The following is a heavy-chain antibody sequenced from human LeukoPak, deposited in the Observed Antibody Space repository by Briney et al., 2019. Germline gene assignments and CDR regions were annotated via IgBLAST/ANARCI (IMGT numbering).Heavy chain of an antibody. CDR2: IASNGDIP. CDR1: GFTFSSYA. J-gene: IGHJ3*02. CDR3: AKDLPQYSRAAFDI. Sequence: GGSLRLSCSASGFTFSSYAMHWVRQAPGRGLEYVSAIASNGDIPYYSDSVKGRFTISRDNSKNTVYLQMNSLRAVDTAVYYCAKDLPQYSRAAFDIWGQGTMVTVSS. D-gene: IGHD1-26*01. V-gene: IGHV3-64*04.